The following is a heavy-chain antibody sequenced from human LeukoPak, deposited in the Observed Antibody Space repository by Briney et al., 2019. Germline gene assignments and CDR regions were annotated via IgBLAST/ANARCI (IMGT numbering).Heavy chain of an antibody. J-gene: IGHJ4*02. CDR1: GDTFTMYD. V-gene: IGHV1-8*01. D-gene: IGHD1-7*01. CDR2: MKANRGNT. Sequence: ASVRVSFKESGDTFTMYDISWGRQASGEGGERRGWMKANRGNTGYEQKFQGRVTMTRNTSTSTAYMELSSLRSADTAVYSCARVYRIDRWNYVFGYWGQGTLVTVSS. CDR3: ARVYRIDRWNYVFGY.